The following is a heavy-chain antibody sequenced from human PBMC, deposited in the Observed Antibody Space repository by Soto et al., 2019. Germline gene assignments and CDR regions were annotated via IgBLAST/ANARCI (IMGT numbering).Heavy chain of an antibody. CDR1: GFTFSDYA. J-gene: IGHJ6*02. D-gene: IGHD4-17*01. Sequence: VGSLRLSCAASGFTFSDYAMHWVRQAPGKGLEWAAIISFDGSNEHYADSVQGRFTISRDNSENTLYLQMNSLRADDTAVYYCARPAATVIFYSGMDVWGQGTTVTVSS. CDR2: ISFDGSNE. V-gene: IGHV3-30-3*01. CDR3: ARPAATVIFYSGMDV.